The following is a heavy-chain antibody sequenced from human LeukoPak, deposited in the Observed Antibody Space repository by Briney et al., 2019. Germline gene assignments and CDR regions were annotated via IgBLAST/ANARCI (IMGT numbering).Heavy chain of an antibody. D-gene: IGHD5-18*01. J-gene: IGHJ5*02. CDR1: GFTFSSYS. V-gene: IGHV3-21*01. Sequence: PGGSLRLSCAASGFTFSSYSMNWVRRAPGKGLEWVSSISSSSSYIYYADSVKGRFTISRDNAKNSLYLQMNSLRAEDTAVYYCARYSPNWFDPWGQGTLVTVSS. CDR2: ISSSSSYI. CDR3: ARYSPNWFDP.